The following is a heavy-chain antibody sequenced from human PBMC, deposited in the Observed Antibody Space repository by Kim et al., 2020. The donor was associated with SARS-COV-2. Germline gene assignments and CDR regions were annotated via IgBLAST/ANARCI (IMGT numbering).Heavy chain of an antibody. CDR3: ARGRPPYGVLDY. CDR1: GGSISSYY. D-gene: IGHD4-17*01. CDR2: IYYSGST. J-gene: IGHJ4*02. V-gene: IGHV4-59*01. Sequence: SETLSLTCTVSGGSISSYYWSWIRQPPGKGLEWIGYIYYSGSTNYNPSLKSRVTISVDTSENQFSLKLSSVTAADTAVYYCARGRPPYGVLDYWGQGTLVTVSS.